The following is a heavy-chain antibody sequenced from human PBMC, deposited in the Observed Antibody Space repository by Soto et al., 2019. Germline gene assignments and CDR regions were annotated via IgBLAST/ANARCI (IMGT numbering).Heavy chain of an antibody. D-gene: IGHD3-22*01. J-gene: IGHJ4*02. CDR2: ISYDGSNK. CDR1: GFPFSSYG. Sequence: WRTLRLSFASSGFPFSSYGMHWVRQAPGKGLEWVAVISYDGSNKYYADSVKGRFTISRDNSKNTLYLQMNSLRAEDTAVYYCAKDRTMMELDYWGQGTLVTVSS. V-gene: IGHV3-30*18. CDR3: AKDRTMMELDY.